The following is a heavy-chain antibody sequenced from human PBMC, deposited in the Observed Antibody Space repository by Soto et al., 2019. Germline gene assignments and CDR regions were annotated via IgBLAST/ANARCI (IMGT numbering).Heavy chain of an antibody. V-gene: IGHV3-53*04. Sequence: EVQLVELEEGLSRLGGPLDPSFAPLGLTVGGNYMSWVRQPPGKGLEWVSVIYNDGSTYYADSVKGRFTSSRHNSKNTLYLQMNSLRPEDTAVYYCAREAAVSGLDYYHYYGLDVWGQGTTVAVSS. CDR3: AREAAVSGLDYYHYYGLDV. CDR1: GLTVGGNY. CDR2: IYNDGST. D-gene: IGHD6-19*01. J-gene: IGHJ6*02.